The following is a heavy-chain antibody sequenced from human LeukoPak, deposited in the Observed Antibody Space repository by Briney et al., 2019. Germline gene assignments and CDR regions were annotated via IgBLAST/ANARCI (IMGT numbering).Heavy chain of an antibody. Sequence: SETLSLTCTVSGGFIGSSSYFWGWIRQPPGKGLEWIGTINNSGSTYHNPSLKSRLTISVDTSKNHFSLKLSSVTAADTAVYYCARDPAMLRTFDYWGQGTLVTVSS. CDR1: GGFIGSSSYF. CDR3: ARDPAMLRTFDY. CDR2: INNSGST. D-gene: IGHD3-16*01. V-gene: IGHV4-39*07. J-gene: IGHJ4*02.